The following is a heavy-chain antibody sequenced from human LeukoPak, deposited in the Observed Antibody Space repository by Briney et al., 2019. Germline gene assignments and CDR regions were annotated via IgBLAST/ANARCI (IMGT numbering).Heavy chain of an antibody. D-gene: IGHD2-21*02. V-gene: IGHV4-34*01. CDR3: ARGRVAYCGGDCYGNYFDY. CDR1: GGSFSGYY. J-gene: IGHJ4*02. CDR2: INHSGST. Sequence: PSETLSLTCAVYGGSFSGYYWSWIRQPPGKGLEWIGEINHSGSTNYNPSLKSRVTISVDKSKNQFSLKLSSVTAADTAGYYCARGRVAYCGGDCYGNYFDYWGQGTLVTVSS.